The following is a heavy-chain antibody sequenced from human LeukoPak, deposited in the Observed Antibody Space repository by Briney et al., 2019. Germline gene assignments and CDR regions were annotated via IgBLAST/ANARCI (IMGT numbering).Heavy chain of an antibody. Sequence: ASVKVSCKASGYTFTGYYMHWVRQAPGQGLEWMGWINPNSGGTNYAQKFQGRVTMTRDTSISTAYMELSRLRSDDTAVYYCARVDSSSWGSSALYYFDYWGQGTLVTVSS. CDR2: INPNSGGT. CDR1: GYTFTGYY. V-gene: IGHV1-2*02. J-gene: IGHJ4*02. D-gene: IGHD6-13*01. CDR3: ARVDSSSWGSSALYYFDY.